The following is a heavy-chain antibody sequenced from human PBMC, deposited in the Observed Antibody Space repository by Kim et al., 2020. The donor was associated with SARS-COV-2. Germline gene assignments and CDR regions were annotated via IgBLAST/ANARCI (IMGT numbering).Heavy chain of an antibody. J-gene: IGHJ5*02. Sequence: SETLSLTCTVSGGSVSSGSYYWSWIRQPPGKGLEWIGYIYYSGSTNYNPSLKSRVTISVDTSKNQFSLKLSSVTAADTAVYYCARDSRKTRWLQPWGQGTLVTVSS. CDR2: IYYSGST. V-gene: IGHV4-61*01. CDR1: GGSVSSGSYY. D-gene: IGHD5-12*01. CDR3: ARDSRKTRWLQP.